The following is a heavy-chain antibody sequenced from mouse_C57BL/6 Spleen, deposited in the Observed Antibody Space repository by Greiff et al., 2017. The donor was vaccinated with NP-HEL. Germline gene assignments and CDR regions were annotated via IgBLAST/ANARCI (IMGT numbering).Heavy chain of an antibody. CDR3: ARTGTEGYFDV. D-gene: IGHD4-1*01. J-gene: IGHJ1*03. CDR1: GFTFSDYG. Sequence: VQLKESGGGLVKPGGSLKLSCAASGFTFSDYGMHWVRQAPEKGLEWVAYISSGSSTIYYADTVKGRFTISRDNAKNTLFLQMTSLRSEDTAMYYCARTGTEGYFDVWGTGTTVTVSS. V-gene: IGHV5-17*01. CDR2: ISSGSSTI.